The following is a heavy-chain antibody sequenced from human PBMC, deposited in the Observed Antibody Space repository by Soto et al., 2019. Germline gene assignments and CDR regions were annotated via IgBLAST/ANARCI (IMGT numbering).Heavy chain of an antibody. Sequence: GESLKISCKGSGYSFTSYWIGWVRQMPGKGLEWMGIIYPGDSDTRYSPSFQGHVTISADKSISTAYLQWSSLKASDTAMYYCARSYCGGDCSDAFDIWGQGTMVTVSS. V-gene: IGHV5-51*01. D-gene: IGHD2-21*02. J-gene: IGHJ3*02. CDR1: GYSFTSYW. CDR3: ARSYCGGDCSDAFDI. CDR2: IYPGDSDT.